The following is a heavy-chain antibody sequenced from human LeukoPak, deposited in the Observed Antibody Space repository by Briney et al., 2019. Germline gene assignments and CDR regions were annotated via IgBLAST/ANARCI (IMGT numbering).Heavy chain of an antibody. V-gene: IGHV3-30-3*01. D-gene: IGHD3-22*01. Sequence: GGSLRLSCAASGFTSSSYAMNWVRQAPGKGLEWVAVISYDGSNKYYADSVKGRFTISRDNSKNTLYLQMNSLRAEDTAVYYCARDGAYYYDSSGFTDYWGQGTLVTVSS. CDR3: ARDGAYYYDSSGFTDY. CDR2: ISYDGSNK. J-gene: IGHJ4*02. CDR1: GFTSSSYA.